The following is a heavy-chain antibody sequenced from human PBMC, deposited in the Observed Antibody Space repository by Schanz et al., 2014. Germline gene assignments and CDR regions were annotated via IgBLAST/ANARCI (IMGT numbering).Heavy chain of an antibody. Sequence: VQLAESGGGLVRPGGSLRLSCAASGFTFSNHALSWVRQAPGKGLEWVPGIGGSGDSTHYADSVKGRFIISRDNSKNTLYLQMNSLKTEDTAVYYCTTQQLGSHYLYGMDVWGQGTTVTVS. D-gene: IGHD6-13*01. CDR3: TTQQLGSHYLYGMDV. CDR2: IGGSGDST. J-gene: IGHJ6*02. CDR1: GFTFSNHA. V-gene: IGHV3-23*04.